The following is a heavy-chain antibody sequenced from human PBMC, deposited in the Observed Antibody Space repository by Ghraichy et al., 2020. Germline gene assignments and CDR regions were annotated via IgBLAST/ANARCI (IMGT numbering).Heavy chain of an antibody. CDR1: GYTFTNYD. CDR2: MNPNSGNT. D-gene: IGHD6-19*01. V-gene: IGHV1-8*01. J-gene: IGHJ4*02. CDR3: ARGPGYNNGWADY. Sequence: ASVQVSCEASGYTFTNYDINWVRQATGQGLEWMGWMNPNSGNTGYAQKFQGRVTMTRSTSKSTAYMELSSLRSEDTAVYYCARGPGYNNGWADYWGQGTQVTVSS.